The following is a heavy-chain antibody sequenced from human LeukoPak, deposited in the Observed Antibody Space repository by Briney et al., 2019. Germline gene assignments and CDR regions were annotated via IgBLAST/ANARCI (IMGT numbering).Heavy chain of an antibody. CDR3: ARHVEMATYWYFDL. CDR2: IYYSGST. V-gene: IGHV4-59*08. D-gene: IGHD5-24*01. Sequence: SETLSLTCTVSGGSISSYYWSWIRQPPGKGLEWIGYIYYSGSTNYNPSLKSRVTISVDTSKNQFSLMLSSVTAADTAVYYCARHVEMATYWYFDLWGRGTLVTVSS. CDR1: GGSISSYY. J-gene: IGHJ2*01.